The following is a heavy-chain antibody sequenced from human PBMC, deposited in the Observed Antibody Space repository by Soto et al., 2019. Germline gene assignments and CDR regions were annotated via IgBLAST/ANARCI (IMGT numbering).Heavy chain of an antibody. CDR1: GFIFSNYG. J-gene: IGHJ6*02. D-gene: IGHD1-26*01. CDR3: AKDVVAKLGATIGMDV. CDR2: ISYDGSNK. Sequence: QVQLVESGGGVVQPGRSLRLSCAASGFIFSNYGMHWVRQAPGKGLEWVAVISYDGSNKYYADSVKGRFTISRDNSKNTMYLQMSSLRAEDTDVYYCAKDVVAKLGATIGMDVWGQGTTVTVSS. V-gene: IGHV3-30*18.